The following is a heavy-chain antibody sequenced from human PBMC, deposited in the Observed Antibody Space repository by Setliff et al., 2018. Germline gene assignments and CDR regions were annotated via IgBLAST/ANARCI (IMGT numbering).Heavy chain of an antibody. V-gene: IGHV1-18*01. CDR3: AIDYGPTGTPYH. CDR1: RHTFSSYG. Sequence: ASVKVSCKASRHTFSSYGVSWVRQVPGEGLEALGRIDPRDDFTVYAERFKDRLTITADTSTDTSYMEMSSLRFEDTAVYYCAIDYGPTGTPYHWGQGTPVTVSS. D-gene: IGHD1-1*01. J-gene: IGHJ4*02. CDR2: IDPRDDFT.